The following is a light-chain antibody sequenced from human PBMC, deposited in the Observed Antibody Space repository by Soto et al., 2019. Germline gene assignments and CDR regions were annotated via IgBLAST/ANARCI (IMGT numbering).Light chain of an antibody. CDR1: SSNIGAGYD. Sequence: QSVLTQPPSVSGAPGQRVTISCTGSSSNIGAGYDVHWYLQLPGTAPKLLIYGNTNRPSGVPDRFSGSKSGSSASLAITGLQAEDEADYYSQSHDSSLHASVFGTGTKVTVL. V-gene: IGLV1-40*01. CDR2: GNT. J-gene: IGLJ1*01. CDR3: QSHDSSLHASV.